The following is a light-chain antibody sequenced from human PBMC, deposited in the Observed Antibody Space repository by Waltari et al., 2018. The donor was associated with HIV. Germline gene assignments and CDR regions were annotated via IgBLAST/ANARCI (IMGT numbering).Light chain of an antibody. CDR3: GADHGSGSNFFYV. CDR1: RDYSNYQ. Sequence: QPVLTQPPSASASLGASVTLTCTLNRDYSNYQVDWYHQKTGKGPRFVMLVGTGEIVGSKGDCIPDRFSVLGSGLNRYLTIKNIQEEDESDYYCGADHGSGSNFFYVFGTGTKVTVL. CDR2: VGTGEIVG. V-gene: IGLV9-49*01. J-gene: IGLJ1*01.